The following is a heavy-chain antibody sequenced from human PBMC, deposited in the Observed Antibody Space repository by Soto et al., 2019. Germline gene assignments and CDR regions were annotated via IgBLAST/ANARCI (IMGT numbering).Heavy chain of an antibody. V-gene: IGHV4-39*01. Sequence: QLQLQESGPGLVKPSETLSLTCTVSGGSISSSSYYWGWIRQPPGKGLEWIGSIYYSGSTYYNPSLKSRVTISVDTSKNQFSLKLSSVTAADTAVYYCARGGDYYYYGMDVWGQGTTVTVSS. D-gene: IGHD3-16*01. CDR1: GGSISSSSYY. CDR2: IYYSGST. J-gene: IGHJ6*02. CDR3: ARGGDYYYYGMDV.